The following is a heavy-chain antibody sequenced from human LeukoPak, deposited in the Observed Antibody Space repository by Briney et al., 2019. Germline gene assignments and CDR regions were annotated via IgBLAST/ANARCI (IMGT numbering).Heavy chain of an antibody. CDR1: GFTFSSYA. Sequence: PGGSLRLSCAASGFTFSSYAMSWVRQAPGKGLEWVSAISGSGGSTYYADSVKGRFTISRDNSKNTLYLQMNSPRAEDTAVYYCAKDLFYYYYMDVWGKGTTVTVSS. J-gene: IGHJ6*03. CDR2: ISGSGGST. CDR3: AKDLFYYYYMDV. V-gene: IGHV3-23*01.